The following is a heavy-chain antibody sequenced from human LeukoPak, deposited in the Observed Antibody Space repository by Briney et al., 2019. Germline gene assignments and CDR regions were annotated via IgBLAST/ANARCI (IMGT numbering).Heavy chain of an antibody. V-gene: IGHV1-8*01. J-gene: IGHJ5*02. Sequence: GASVKVSCKASGYTFTSYDINWVRQATGQGLEWMGWMNPNSGNTGYAQKFQGRVTMTRNTSISTAYMELSSLRSEDTAVYYCARDSVGATPFDPWGQETLVTVSS. D-gene: IGHD1-26*01. CDR1: GYTFTSYD. CDR3: ARDSVGATPFDP. CDR2: MNPNSGNT.